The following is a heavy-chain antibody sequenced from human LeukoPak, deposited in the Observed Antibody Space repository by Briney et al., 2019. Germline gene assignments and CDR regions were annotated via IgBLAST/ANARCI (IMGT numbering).Heavy chain of an antibody. V-gene: IGHV4-59*01. D-gene: IGHD3-22*01. CDR2: IYYSGST. CDR3: ARHYYDSSGYYYLDAFDI. Sequence: SETLSLTCTVSGGSISSYYWSWIRQPPGKGLEWIGYIYYSGSTNYNPSLKSRVTISVDTSKNQFSLKLSSVTAADTAVYYCARHYYDSSGYYYLDAFDIWGPGTMVTVSS. CDR1: GGSISSYY. J-gene: IGHJ3*02.